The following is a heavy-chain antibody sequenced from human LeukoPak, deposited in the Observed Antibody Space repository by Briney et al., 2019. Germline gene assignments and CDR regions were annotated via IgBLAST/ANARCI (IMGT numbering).Heavy chain of an antibody. CDR2: IYYSGST. Sequence: SETLSLTCTVSGGSISSSSYYWGWIRQPPGKGLEWIGSIYYSGSTYYNPSLKSRVTISVDTSKNQFSLKLSSVTAADTAVYYCSYSGYDYYYYYMDVWGKGTTVTVSS. D-gene: IGHD5-12*01. J-gene: IGHJ6*03. CDR1: GGSISSSSYY. CDR3: SYSGYDYYYYYMDV. V-gene: IGHV4-39*07.